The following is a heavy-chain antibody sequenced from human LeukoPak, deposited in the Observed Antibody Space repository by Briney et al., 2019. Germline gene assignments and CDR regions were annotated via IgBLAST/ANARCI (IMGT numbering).Heavy chain of an antibody. Sequence: PGGSLRLSCAASGFTFSSYAMSWVRQAPGKGLEWVSAISGSGGSTYYAGSVKGRFTISRDNAKNSLYLQMNSLRAEDTAVYYCARVGYDNPFDYWGQGIRVTVSS. V-gene: IGHV3-23*01. J-gene: IGHJ4*02. CDR2: ISGSGGST. CDR1: GFTFSSYA. CDR3: ARVGYDNPFDY. D-gene: IGHD3-22*01.